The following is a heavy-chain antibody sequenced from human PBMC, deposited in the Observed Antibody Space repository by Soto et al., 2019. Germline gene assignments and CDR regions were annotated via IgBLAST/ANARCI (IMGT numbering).Heavy chain of an antibody. V-gene: IGHV3-23*01. Sequence: GGSLRLSCAASGFTFSSYAMSWVRQAPGKGLEWVSAISGSGGSTYYADSVKGRFTISRDNSKNTLYLQMNSLRAEDTAVYYCAKDPSNYDSSGYYYFDYWGQGTLVTVSS. D-gene: IGHD3-22*01. CDR3: AKDPSNYDSSGYYYFDY. CDR1: GFTFSSYA. J-gene: IGHJ4*02. CDR2: ISGSGGST.